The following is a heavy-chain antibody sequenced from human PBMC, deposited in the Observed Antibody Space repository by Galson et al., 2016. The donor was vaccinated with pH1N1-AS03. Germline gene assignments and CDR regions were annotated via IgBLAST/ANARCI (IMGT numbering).Heavy chain of an antibody. CDR1: GGSITSGSYY. V-gene: IGHV4-61*02. D-gene: IGHD5-12*01. CDR3: ARDGGHSRGYTYYAMDV. Sequence: TLSLTCTVSGGSITSGSYYWSWIRQPAGKGLEWIGRIYTSGGTSYNPSLKSRVIISADTSKNQFSLNLSSATAADTGVYYCARDGGHSRGYTYYAMDVWGQGTTVTVSS. CDR2: IYTSGGT. J-gene: IGHJ6*02.